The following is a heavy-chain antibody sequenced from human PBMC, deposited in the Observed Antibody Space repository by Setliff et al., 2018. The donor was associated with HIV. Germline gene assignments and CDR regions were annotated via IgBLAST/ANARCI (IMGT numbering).Heavy chain of an antibody. CDR3: AKDYASIMIGFYGVDG. J-gene: IGHJ6*02. D-gene: IGHD3-16*01. CDR1: GFIFSRYS. CDR2: ISGEETT. V-gene: IGHV3-48*01. Sequence: GGSLRLSCAASGFIFSRYSTNWVRQTPGRGLEWIAYISGEETTHYADSVKGRFTISRDNSGNTLSLQMNRLRAEDTATYYCAKDYASIMIGFYGVDGWGQGTTVTVSS.